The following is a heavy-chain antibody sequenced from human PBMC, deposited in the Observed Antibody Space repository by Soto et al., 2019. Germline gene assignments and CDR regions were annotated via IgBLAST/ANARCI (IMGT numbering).Heavy chain of an antibody. V-gene: IGHV1-69*01. Sequence: QVQLVQSGAEVKKPGSSVKVSCKASGGTFSSYAISWVRQAPGQGLEWMGGSIPIFGTANYAQKFQGRVTITADESTSTAYMELSSLRSEDTAVYFCARDGGYCRGGSCYSPGAFDIWGQGTMVTVSS. J-gene: IGHJ3*02. D-gene: IGHD2-15*01. CDR3: ARDGGYCRGGSCYSPGAFDI. CDR1: GGTFSSYA. CDR2: SIPIFGTA.